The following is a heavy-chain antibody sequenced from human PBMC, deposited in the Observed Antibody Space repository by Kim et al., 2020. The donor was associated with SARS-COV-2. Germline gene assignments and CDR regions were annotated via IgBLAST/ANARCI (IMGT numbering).Heavy chain of an antibody. V-gene: IGHV3-66*01. Sequence: TYYADSVKGRFTISRDNSKNTLYLQMNSLRAEDTAVYYCARGVPDGYNAYWGQGTLVTVSS. D-gene: IGHD5-12*01. CDR3: ARGVPDGYNAY. CDR2: T. J-gene: IGHJ4*02.